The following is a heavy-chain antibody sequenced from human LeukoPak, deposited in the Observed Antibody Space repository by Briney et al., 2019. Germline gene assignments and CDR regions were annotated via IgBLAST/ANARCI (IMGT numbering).Heavy chain of an antibody. J-gene: IGHJ4*02. CDR2: ITTSGTST. Sequence: GGSLRLSCAASGFTFSSYEMNWVRQAPGKGLEWISYITTSGTSTYYADSVKGRFTISRDNGKTALSLQMNSLRAEDTAVYYCVVHSATSCYWGQGTLVTVSS. D-gene: IGHD1-26*01. V-gene: IGHV3-48*03. CDR3: VVHSATSCY. CDR1: GFTFSSYE.